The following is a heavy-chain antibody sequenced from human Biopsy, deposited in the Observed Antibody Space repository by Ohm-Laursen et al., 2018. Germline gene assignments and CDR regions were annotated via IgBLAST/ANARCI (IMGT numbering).Heavy chain of an antibody. Sequence: ASVKVSCKTSGYTFTDYFVHWVRQAPGQGLEWMGWISPKSGGTNYAQKFQGRVTMTRDTSISTAYVDLSSLRSDDTAVYYCTRGGYYYDSLAYYYWFDPWGQGTLVTVSS. CDR2: ISPKSGGT. V-gene: IGHV1-2*02. CDR1: GYTFTDYF. J-gene: IGHJ5*02. D-gene: IGHD3-22*01. CDR3: TRGGYYYDSLAYYYWFDP.